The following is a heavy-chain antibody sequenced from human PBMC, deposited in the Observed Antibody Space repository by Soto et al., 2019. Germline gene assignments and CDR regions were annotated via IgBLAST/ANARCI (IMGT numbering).Heavy chain of an antibody. CDR1: GFTFSSYG. CDR3: GTDRGSSGYYFGN. CDR2: ISYDGSNK. V-gene: IGHV3-30*03. J-gene: IGHJ4*02. Sequence: GGSLRLSCAASGFTFSSYGMHWVRQAPGKGLEWVAVISYDGSNKYYADSVKGRFTISRDNSKNTLYLQMNSLRAEDTAASYCGTDRGSSGYYFGNWGQETLVTVSS. D-gene: IGHD3-22*01.